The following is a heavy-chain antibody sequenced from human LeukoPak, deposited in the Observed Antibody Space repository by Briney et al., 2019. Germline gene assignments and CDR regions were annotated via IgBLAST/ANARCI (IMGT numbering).Heavy chain of an antibody. V-gene: IGHV5-51*01. D-gene: IGHD6-19*01. Sequence: GESLKISFKGSGYSFTSYWIGWVRPMPGKGLEWMGIIYPGDSDTRYSPSFQGQVTISADKSISTTYLQWSSLKASDTAMYYCARQESTIAEAGKQSPAFDYWGQGTLVTVSS. CDR1: GYSFTSYW. CDR3: ARQESTIAEAGKQSPAFDY. CDR2: IYPGDSDT. J-gene: IGHJ4*02.